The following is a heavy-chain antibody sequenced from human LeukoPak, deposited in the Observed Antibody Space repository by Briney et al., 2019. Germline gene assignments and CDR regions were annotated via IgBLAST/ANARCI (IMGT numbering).Heavy chain of an antibody. J-gene: IGHJ6*02. CDR3: ASDRGYGMDV. CDR2: IQTDGSGT. D-gene: IGHD3-10*01. V-gene: IGHV3-74*01. CDR1: GFTFSSYW. Sequence: SGGSLRLSCAASGFTFSSYWMHWVRQAPGKGLVWVSRIQTDGSGTTYADSVKGRFTISRDNAKNTLYLQMSSLRAEDTAVYFCASDRGYGMDVWGQGTTVTVSS.